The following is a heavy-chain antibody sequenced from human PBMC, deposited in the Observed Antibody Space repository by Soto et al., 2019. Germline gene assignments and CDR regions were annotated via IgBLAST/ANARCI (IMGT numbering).Heavy chain of an antibody. Sequence: GASLRLSCAASGFTFSSYAMSWVRQAPGKGLEWVSAISGSGGSTYYADSVKGRFTISRDNSKNTLYLQMNSLRAEDTAVYYCAKDTGEAPSGYWGQGTLVTVSS. CDR1: GFTFSSYA. J-gene: IGHJ4*02. CDR2: ISGSGGST. CDR3: AKDTGEAPSGY. V-gene: IGHV3-23*01. D-gene: IGHD4-17*01.